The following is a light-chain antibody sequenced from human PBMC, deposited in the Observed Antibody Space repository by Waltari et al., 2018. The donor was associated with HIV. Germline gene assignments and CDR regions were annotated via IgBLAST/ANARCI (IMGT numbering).Light chain of an antibody. CDR2: GNS. CDR1: SSNIGAGYQ. J-gene: IGLJ1*01. Sequence: QSVLTPPPSVSGAPGQRVTISCTGSSSNIGAGYQVNWYQQLPGTAPKLLIYGNSNRPSGVPDRFSGSKSGTSASLAITGLQAEDEADYHCQSYDSSLSGYVFGTGTKVTVL. V-gene: IGLV1-40*01. CDR3: QSYDSSLSGYV.